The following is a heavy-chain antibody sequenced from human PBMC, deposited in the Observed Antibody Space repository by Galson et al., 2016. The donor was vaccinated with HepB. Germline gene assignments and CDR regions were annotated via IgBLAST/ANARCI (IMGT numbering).Heavy chain of an antibody. J-gene: IGHJ4*02. Sequence: SLRLSCAASGSSFSLYWMHWVRQAPGKGLEWVAVISDDGATKYYADSVKGRFTISRDNSKNTLHLEMNSLRPEDTAVYYCASHHNMVRGVIIDYWGQGTLVTVSS. CDR2: ISDDGATK. V-gene: IGHV3-30*03. D-gene: IGHD3-10*01. CDR1: GSSFSLYW. CDR3: ASHHNMVRGVIIDY.